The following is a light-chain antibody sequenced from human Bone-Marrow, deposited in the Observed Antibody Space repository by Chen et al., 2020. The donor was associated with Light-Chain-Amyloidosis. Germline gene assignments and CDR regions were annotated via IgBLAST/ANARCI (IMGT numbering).Light chain of an antibody. CDR3: QQYYSTPRT. CDR1: QSVLYSSNNKKY. Sequence: DIVMTQSPDSLAVSLGERATINCKSSQSVLYSSNNKKYVAWYPQKPGQPPKLLIYWASTRESGVPDRFSGSGSGTDFTLTISRLQAEDVAVYYCQQYYSTPRTFGPGTKVDIK. CDR2: WAS. J-gene: IGKJ3*01. V-gene: IGKV4-1*01.